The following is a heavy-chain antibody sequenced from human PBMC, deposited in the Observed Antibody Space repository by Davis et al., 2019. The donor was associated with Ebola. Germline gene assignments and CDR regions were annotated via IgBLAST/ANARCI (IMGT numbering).Heavy chain of an antibody. CDR1: GFTFSSYS. CDR2: ISSSSSYI. Sequence: GESLKISCAASGFTFSSYSMNWVRQAPGKGLEWVSSISSSSSYIYYADSVKGRFTISRDNAKNSLYLQMNSLRAEDTAVYYCAREDGPVCFDYWGQGTLVTVSS. CDR3: AREDGPVCFDY. D-gene: IGHD1-14*01. V-gene: IGHV3-21*01. J-gene: IGHJ4*02.